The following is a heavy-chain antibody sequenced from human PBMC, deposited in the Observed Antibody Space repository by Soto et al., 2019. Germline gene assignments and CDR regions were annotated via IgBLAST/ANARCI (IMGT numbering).Heavy chain of an antibody. CDR1: GFTFSTYT. V-gene: IGHV3-21*01. CDR2: ISSSSSYI. J-gene: IGHJ4*02. CDR3: ARVRGVVPAAYFAY. Sequence: GGSLRLSCAASGFTFSTYTMTWVRQAPGKGLEWVSSISSSSSYIFYSDSVSGRFTISRDNAKNSLYLQMDSLRAEDTAVYYCARVRGVVPAAYFAYWGQGTLVTVSS. D-gene: IGHD2-2*01.